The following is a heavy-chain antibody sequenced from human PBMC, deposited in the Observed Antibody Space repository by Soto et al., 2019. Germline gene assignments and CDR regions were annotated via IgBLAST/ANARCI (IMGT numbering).Heavy chain of an antibody. CDR2: IFPGDSDT. J-gene: IGHJ4*02. D-gene: IGHD3-10*01. CDR1: GYTFANSW. V-gene: IGHV5-51*01. CDR3: VRHLRARGVVRDGPLES. Sequence: GESLKISCRGSGYTFANSWIAWVRQMPGKGLEWLGNIFPGDSDTKYSPSFQGRVTLSADTSISTAYLQWSSLKASDTAIYFCVRHLRARGVVRDGPLESWGQGTLVTVSS.